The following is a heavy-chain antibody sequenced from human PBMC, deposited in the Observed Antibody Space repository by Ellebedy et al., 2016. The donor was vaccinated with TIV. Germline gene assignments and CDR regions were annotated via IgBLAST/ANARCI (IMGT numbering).Heavy chain of an antibody. Sequence: MPSETLSLTCSVSAGSISGYFWSWIRQSPGKGLEWIGYIHYTGTTKYNPPIKSRLTISVDTSKNQFSLNLSPVTAADTALYYCARHGRRTWNWYFDLWGRGTLVTVSS. V-gene: IGHV4-59*08. J-gene: IGHJ2*01. D-gene: IGHD1-1*01. CDR1: AGSISGYF. CDR2: IHYTGTT. CDR3: ARHGRRTWNWYFDL.